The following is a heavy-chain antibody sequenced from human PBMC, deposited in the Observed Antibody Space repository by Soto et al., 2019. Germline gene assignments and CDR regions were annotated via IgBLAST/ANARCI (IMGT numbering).Heavy chain of an antibody. J-gene: IGHJ5*02. Sequence: AASVKVSCKASGGTFSSYAITWVRQAPGQGLEWMGGIIPIFGTANYAQKFQGRVTITADESTSTAYMELSSLRSEDTAVYYCARDRGPSSGYYPYWLDPWGQGTPVTVSS. CDR3: ARDRGPSSGYYPYWLDP. D-gene: IGHD3-22*01. CDR2: IIPIFGTA. V-gene: IGHV1-69*13. CDR1: GGTFSSYA.